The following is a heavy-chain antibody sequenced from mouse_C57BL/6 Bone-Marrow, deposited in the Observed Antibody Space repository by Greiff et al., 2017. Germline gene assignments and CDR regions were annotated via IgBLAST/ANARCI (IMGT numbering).Heavy chain of an antibody. CDR1: GYTFTDYY. D-gene: IGHD1-2*01. V-gene: IGHV1-76*01. Sequence: QVQLQQSGAELVRPGASVELSCKASGYTFTDYYINWVKQRPGQGLEWIARIYPGSGNTYYNEKFKGKATLTAEKSSSTAYMQLSSLTSEDSAVYFCARSLLLRRFAYWGQGTLVTVSA. CDR2: IYPGSGNT. CDR3: ARSLLLRRFAY. J-gene: IGHJ3*01.